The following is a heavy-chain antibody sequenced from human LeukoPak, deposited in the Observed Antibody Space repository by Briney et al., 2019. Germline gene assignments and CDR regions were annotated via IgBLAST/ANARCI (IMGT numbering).Heavy chain of an antibody. V-gene: IGHV1-69*01. CDR1: GGTVSSYA. J-gene: IGHJ4*02. CDR3: ASDSYGLAVPHRGYFDY. D-gene: IGHD5-18*01. Sequence: SSVKVSCKAAGGTVSSYAISWVRQAPGQGLEWRGGSIPIFGTANYAQKFEGRVTLTADAHASTAYIELRSLRSEDTAVYYCASDSYGLAVPHRGYFDYWGQGTLVTVSS. CDR2: SIPIFGTA.